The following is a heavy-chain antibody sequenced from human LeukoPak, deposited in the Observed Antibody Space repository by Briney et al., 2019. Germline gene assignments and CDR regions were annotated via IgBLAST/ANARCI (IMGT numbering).Heavy chain of an antibody. V-gene: IGHV4-34*01. Sequence: SETLSLTCAVYGGSFSGYYWSWIRQPPGKGLEWIGEINHSGSTNYNPSLKSRVTISVDTSKNQFSLKLSSVTAADTAVYYCARRKQWLVGGYYFDYWGQGTLVTVSS. J-gene: IGHJ4*02. CDR2: INHSGST. CDR3: ARRKQWLVGGYYFDY. CDR1: GGSFSGYY. D-gene: IGHD6-19*01.